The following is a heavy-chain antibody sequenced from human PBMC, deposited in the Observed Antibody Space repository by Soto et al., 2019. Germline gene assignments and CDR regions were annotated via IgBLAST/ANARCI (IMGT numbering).Heavy chain of an antibody. CDR3: ARVAGGSSWYVGNAFDI. V-gene: IGHV3-64*01. CDR1: GFTFSSYA. D-gene: IGHD6-13*01. J-gene: IGHJ3*02. Sequence: GESLKISCAASGFTFSSYAMHWVRQAPGKGLEYVSAISSNGGSTYYANSVKGRFTISRDNSKNTLYLQMGSLRAEDMAVYYCARVAGGSSWYVGNAFDIWGQGTMVTVSS. CDR2: ISSNGGST.